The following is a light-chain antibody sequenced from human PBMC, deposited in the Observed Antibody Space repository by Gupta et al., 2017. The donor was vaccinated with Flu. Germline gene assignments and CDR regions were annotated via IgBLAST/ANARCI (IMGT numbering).Light chain of an antibody. CDR2: KAS. J-gene: IGKJ1*01. Sequence: DIQMTQSPSTLSASVGDRVTITCRASQGISKWLAWYQQKPGKAPNLLIYKASSLESGVPSRFSGSGSGTEFILTISILHADDFATYYCQQYSTSPWTFGQGTKVEI. CDR1: QGISKW. V-gene: IGKV1-5*03. CDR3: QQYSTSPWT.